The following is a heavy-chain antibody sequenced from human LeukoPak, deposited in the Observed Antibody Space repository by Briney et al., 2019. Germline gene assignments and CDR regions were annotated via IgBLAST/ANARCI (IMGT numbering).Heavy chain of an antibody. CDR2: INRNSGGT. D-gene: IGHD5-12*01. CDR1: GYNFSNYT. J-gene: IGHJ4*02. V-gene: IGHV1-2*02. CDR3: TRSRGYSGYDLVLDY. Sequence: ASVKVSCKTSGYNFSNYTISWVRQAPGQGLEWMGWINRNSGGTNYAQKFQGRVTMTRDTSISTAYMEMSRLRSGDTAVYYCTRSRGYSGYDLVLDYWGQGTLVTVSS.